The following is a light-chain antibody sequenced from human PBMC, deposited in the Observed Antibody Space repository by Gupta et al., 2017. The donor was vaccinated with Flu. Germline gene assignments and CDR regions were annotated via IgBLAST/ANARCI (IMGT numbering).Light chain of an antibody. CDR1: SSDVGAYNY. V-gene: IGLV2-14*01. CDR2: EVS. CDR3: NSYTSLSTWV. Sequence: SALIQPASVSGSPGQSITISCTGRSSDVGAYNYVSWYQQHPGQAPKLIIYEVSKRPAGVSNRFSASKSGNTASLTISGLQAEDEADYYCNSYTSLSTWVFGGGTKLTVL. J-gene: IGLJ3*02.